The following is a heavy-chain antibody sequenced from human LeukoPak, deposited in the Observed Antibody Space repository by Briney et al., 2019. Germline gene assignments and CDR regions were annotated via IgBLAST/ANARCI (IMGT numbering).Heavy chain of an antibody. V-gene: IGHV3-20*04. D-gene: IGHD1-1*01. CDR2: INWNGESS. CDR3: ARVRATTQDDAFDF. CDR1: GFAFSTYT. Sequence: GGSLRLSCAASGFAFSTYTIHWVRQAPGKGLDWVAGINWNGESSDYADAVKGRFTISRDNAKNSLYLQMNSLNSEDTALYFCARVRATTQDDAFDFWGQGTRVTVSS. J-gene: IGHJ3*01.